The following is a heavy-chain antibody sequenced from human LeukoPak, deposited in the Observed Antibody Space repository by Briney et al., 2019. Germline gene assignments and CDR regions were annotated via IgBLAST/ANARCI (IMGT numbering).Heavy chain of an antibody. D-gene: IGHD1-26*01. Sequence: SETLSLTCTVSGGSISSYYWSWIRQPPGKGLEWIGYIYYSGSTNYNPSLKSRVTISVDTSKNQFSLKLSSVTAADTAVYYCAKDPIVGATGHAFDIWGQGTMVTVSS. CDR2: IYYSGST. J-gene: IGHJ3*02. CDR1: GGSISSYY. V-gene: IGHV4-59*01. CDR3: AKDPIVGATGHAFDI.